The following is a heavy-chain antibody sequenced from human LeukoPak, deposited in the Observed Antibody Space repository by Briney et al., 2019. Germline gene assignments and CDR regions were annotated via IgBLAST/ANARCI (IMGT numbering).Heavy chain of an antibody. CDR1: XXXXXSXG. D-gene: IGHD3-10*01. Sequence: GRSLRLSCAAXXXXXXSXGXHXVRXXXXXXXEXXAXIWYDGSNXXXADSVKGRFXISRDNSKTTMYLQMNSLSAEDTAXYYCAXEVRGVIXHNGFDXWGQGTLVRVSS. V-gene: IGHV3-33*01. CDR2: IWYDGSNX. J-gene: IGHJ4*02. CDR3: AXEVRGVIXHNGFDX.